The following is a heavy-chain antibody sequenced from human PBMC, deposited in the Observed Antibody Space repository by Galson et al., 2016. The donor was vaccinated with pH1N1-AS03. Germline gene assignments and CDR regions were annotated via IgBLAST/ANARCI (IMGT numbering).Heavy chain of an antibody. J-gene: IGHJ5*02. CDR1: GFTFSSYG. CDR2: ISYAGSNK. Sequence: SLRLSCAASGFTFSSYGMHWVRQAPGKGLEWVAVISYAGSNKYYADSVKGRFTISRDNSKNTLYLQMNSLRAEDTAVYYCAKDPASGEVWDILGALNWFDPWGQGTLVTVSS. V-gene: IGHV3-30*18. D-gene: IGHD1-26*01. CDR3: AKDPASGEVWDILGALNWFDP.